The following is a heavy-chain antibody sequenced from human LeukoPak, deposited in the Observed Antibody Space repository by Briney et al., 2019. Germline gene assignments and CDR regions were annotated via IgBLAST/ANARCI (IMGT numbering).Heavy chain of an antibody. CDR3: AKDLMIAVVITLDY. CDR1: GFTFSSYA. Sequence: GGSLRLSCAASGFTFSSYAMSWVRQAPGKGLEWVSAISGSGGSTYYADSVKGRFTISRDNSKNTLYLQMNSLRAEDTAVYYCAKDLMIAVVITLDYWGQGTLVTVSS. CDR2: ISGSGGST. J-gene: IGHJ4*02. D-gene: IGHD3-22*01. V-gene: IGHV3-23*01.